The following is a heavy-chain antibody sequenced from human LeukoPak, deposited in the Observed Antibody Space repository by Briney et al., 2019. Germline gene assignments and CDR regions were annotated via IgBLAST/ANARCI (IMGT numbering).Heavy chain of an antibody. J-gene: IGHJ4*03. D-gene: IGHD3-16*01. Sequence: GGSLRLSCAASGFTFSSSPMPWVSQTPGKGLVWLSRISPDGSGTTYADSVKGRFTSSRDNAKNTLYLQMNSLSVEDTAVYYCTRDRYSVGDIWGQGTLVTVSS. CDR3: TRDRYSVGDI. CDR2: ISPDGSGT. V-gene: IGHV3-74*01. CDR1: GFTFSSSP.